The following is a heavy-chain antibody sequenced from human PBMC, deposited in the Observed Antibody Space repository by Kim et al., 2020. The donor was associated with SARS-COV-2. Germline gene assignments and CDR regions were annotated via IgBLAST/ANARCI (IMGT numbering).Heavy chain of an antibody. Sequence: YYADSGKGRFTISRDNSKNTLYLQMNSLRAEDTAVYYCAKDSKKYSAFDIWGQGTMVTVSS. D-gene: IGHD6-6*01. V-gene: IGHV3-23*01. J-gene: IGHJ3*02. CDR3: AKDSKKYSAFDI.